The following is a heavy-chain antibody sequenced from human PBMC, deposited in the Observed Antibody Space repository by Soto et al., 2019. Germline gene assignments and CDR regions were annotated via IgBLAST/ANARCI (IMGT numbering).Heavy chain of an antibody. D-gene: IGHD6-13*01. CDR3: AHIPNSSNWLDACDI. J-gene: IGHJ3*02. CDR2: IFWDEDK. CDR1: GFSLSTSGVG. Sequence: QITLKESGPTLMKPTQTLTLTCTFSGFSLSTSGVGVGWIRQPPGKPLEWLALIFWDEDKRYSTSLTNRLSITKDTPKNQVVLTMSNINPVNTATYYCAHIPNSSNWLDACDIWGQGKMVTVSS. V-gene: IGHV2-5*02.